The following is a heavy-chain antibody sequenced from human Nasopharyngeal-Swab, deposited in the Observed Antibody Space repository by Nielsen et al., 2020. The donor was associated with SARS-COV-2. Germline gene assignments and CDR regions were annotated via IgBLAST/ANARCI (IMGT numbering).Heavy chain of an antibody. CDR1: GFTFSSYA. CDR2: IHSDPSNT. CDR3: AKDSGAGFCDGGSCFPTNH. Sequence: GESLKISCAASGFTFSSYAMSWVRQAPGKGLEWVSVIHSDPSNTYYVDSVKGRFTISRDNSKKTLFLQMDSLRVEDTAVYYCAKDSGAGFCDGGSCFPTNHWGQGTLVTVSS. V-gene: IGHV3-23*03. D-gene: IGHD2-15*01. J-gene: IGHJ5*02.